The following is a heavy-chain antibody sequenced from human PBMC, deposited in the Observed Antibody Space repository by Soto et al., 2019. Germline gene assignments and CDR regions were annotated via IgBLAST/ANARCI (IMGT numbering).Heavy chain of an antibody. V-gene: IGHV3-23*01. J-gene: IGHJ4*02. D-gene: IGHD1-1*01. CDR3: ATQDFRGTTGTT. CDR1: GFTFSSSS. Sequence: GGSLSLSWAASGFTFSSSSMGWVRQAPGKGLEWLSLIRAGGDRTYYAIPVQGRFTISRDNSKNTLHLQVNSLRAEDTAVYYCATQDFRGTTGTTWGQGTLVTV. CDR2: IRAGGDRT.